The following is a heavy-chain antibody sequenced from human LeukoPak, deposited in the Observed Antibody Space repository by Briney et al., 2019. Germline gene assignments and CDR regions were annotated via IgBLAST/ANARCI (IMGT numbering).Heavy chain of an antibody. J-gene: IGHJ4*02. Sequence: ASVRVSCKASGYTFTTYGISWVRQAPGQGPEWMGWISAYSGDTKYAQNVQGRVTMTRDTSTCTAYMELRSLSSDDTAVYYCVREEELIRGFISLAYWGQGSLVTVSS. D-gene: IGHD3-10*01. CDR3: VREEELIRGFISLAY. CDR1: GYTFTTYG. V-gene: IGHV1-18*01. CDR2: ISAYSGDT.